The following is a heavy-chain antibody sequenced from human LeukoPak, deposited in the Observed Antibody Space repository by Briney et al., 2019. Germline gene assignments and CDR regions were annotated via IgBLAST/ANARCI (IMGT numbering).Heavy chain of an antibody. D-gene: IGHD6-19*01. V-gene: IGHV4-34*01. CDR1: GGSFSGYY. CDR3: ARRYSSGFYYFDY. J-gene: IGHJ4*02. CDR2: IDHSESA. Sequence: SETLSLTCSVYGGSFSGYYWTWIRQPPGKGLEWVGEIDHSESANHSPSLKSRLTMSVDTSKSQFSLRLNSVTAADTATYYCARRYSSGFYYFDYWGQGALVTVSS.